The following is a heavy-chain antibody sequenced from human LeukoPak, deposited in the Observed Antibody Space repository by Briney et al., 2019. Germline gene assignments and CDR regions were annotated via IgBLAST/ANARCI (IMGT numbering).Heavy chain of an antibody. CDR2: ISGSGGST. CDR3: AKGSERFGDLDF. Sequence: GGSLRLSCAASGFTFSSYAMSWVRQVPGKGLEWVSTISGSGGSTYYADSVKGRFTISRDNSKNTLYLQMNSLRAEDTAVYYCAKGSERFGDLDFWGQGTLVTVSS. D-gene: IGHD3-10*01. CDR1: GFTFSSYA. J-gene: IGHJ4*02. V-gene: IGHV3-23*01.